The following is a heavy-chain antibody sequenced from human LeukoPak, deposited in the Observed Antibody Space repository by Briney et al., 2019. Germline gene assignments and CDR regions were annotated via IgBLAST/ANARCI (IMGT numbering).Heavy chain of an antibody. CDR2: ISYDGSNK. CDR3: ASGEWELLEYFQH. D-gene: IGHD1-26*01. J-gene: IGHJ1*01. Sequence: PGRSLRLSCAASGFTFSSYAMHWVRQAPGKGLEWVAVISYDGSNKYYADSVKGRFTISRDNSKNTLYLQMNSLRAEDTAVYYCASGEWELLEYFQHWGQGTLVAVSS. V-gene: IGHV3-30-3*01. CDR1: GFTFSSYA.